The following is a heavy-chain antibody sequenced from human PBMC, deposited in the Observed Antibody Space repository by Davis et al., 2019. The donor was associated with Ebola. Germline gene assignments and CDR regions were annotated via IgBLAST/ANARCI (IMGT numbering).Heavy chain of an antibody. Sequence: PGGSLRLSCAASGITVGSNYMNWVRQAPGKGPEWVSVIYSVGTTYYADSVKGRFTISRDNSKNTVYLQMDSLRAEDTAVYYCTRDEGDYVGGGFDLWGQGTLVSVSS. CDR3: TRDEGDYVGGGFDL. D-gene: IGHD3-16*01. CDR2: IYSVGTT. J-gene: IGHJ4*02. V-gene: IGHV3-66*02. CDR1: GITVGSNY.